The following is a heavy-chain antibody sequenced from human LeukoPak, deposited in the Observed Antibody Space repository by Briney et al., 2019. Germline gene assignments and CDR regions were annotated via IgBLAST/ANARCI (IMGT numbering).Heavy chain of an antibody. CDR1: GFTFSSYA. CDR3: ARVATPYYDFHY. CDR2: ISSSSSYI. J-gene: IGHJ4*02. Sequence: GGSLRLSCAASGFTFSSYAMSWVRRAPGKGLEWVSSISSSSSYIYYADSVKGRFTISRDDAKNSVYLQMNSLRAEDTAVYYCARVATPYYDFHYWGQGTLVTVSS. V-gene: IGHV3-21*01. D-gene: IGHD3-3*01.